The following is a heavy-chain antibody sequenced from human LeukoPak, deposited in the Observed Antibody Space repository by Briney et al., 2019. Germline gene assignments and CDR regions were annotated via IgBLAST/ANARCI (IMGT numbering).Heavy chain of an antibody. V-gene: IGHV3-23*01. D-gene: IGHD3-3*02. CDR2: ISGSGTAT. CDR1: GFTFSSFA. CDR3: AKDISSTSSTPFDP. J-gene: IGHJ5*02. Sequence: GGSLRLSCAASGFTSGFTFSSFAMSWVRQAPGKGPEWVSAISGSGTATHYAASVRGRFTVSRDNSKNTVYLEMNSLRAEDTAIYYCAKDISSTSSTPFDPWGQGTLVTVSS.